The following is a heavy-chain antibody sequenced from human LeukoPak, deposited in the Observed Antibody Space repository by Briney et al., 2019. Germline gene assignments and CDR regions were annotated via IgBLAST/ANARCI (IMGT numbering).Heavy chain of an antibody. Sequence: PSETLSLTCTVSGGSISNSNYYWGWSRQPPGKVLEWIGNIQCNGATYYNPSLKIRVTIAVDTSKNQFSLKLSSVTAADTAVYYCARDRGYCSGGSCYRLFDPWGQGTLVTVCS. CDR3: ARDRGYCSGGSCYRLFDP. CDR2: IQCNGAT. J-gene: IGHJ5*02. D-gene: IGHD2-15*01. V-gene: IGHV4-39*02. CDR1: GGSISNSNYY.